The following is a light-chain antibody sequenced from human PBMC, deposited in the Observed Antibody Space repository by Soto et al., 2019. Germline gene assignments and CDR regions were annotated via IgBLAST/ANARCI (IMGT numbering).Light chain of an antibody. V-gene: IGKV1-39*01. CDR3: QQSYTTPIT. J-gene: IGKJ5*01. Sequence: DIQMTPSPSSLSASVGDRVTITCRASQSISNYLNWYQQKAGKAPNLLIYGASHLQTGVPSRFSGSGSGTDFTLTISSLQPEDFATYYCQQSYTTPITFGQGTRLEIK. CDR2: GAS. CDR1: QSISNY.